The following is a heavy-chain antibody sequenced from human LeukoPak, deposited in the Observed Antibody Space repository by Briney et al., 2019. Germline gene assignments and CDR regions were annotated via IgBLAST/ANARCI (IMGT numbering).Heavy chain of an antibody. D-gene: IGHD6-19*01. CDR2: LYYTGTT. Sequence: PSETLSLTCTVSGGSMGTTSYYWGWIRQPPGKGLEWIGSLYYTGTTYYSPSLKSRVTISVDTSKSQFSLKLNSVTAADTAVYYCARERRASGWNRGWFDPWGQGTLVTVSS. CDR1: GGSMGTTSYY. J-gene: IGHJ5*02. V-gene: IGHV4-39*02. CDR3: ARERRASGWNRGWFDP.